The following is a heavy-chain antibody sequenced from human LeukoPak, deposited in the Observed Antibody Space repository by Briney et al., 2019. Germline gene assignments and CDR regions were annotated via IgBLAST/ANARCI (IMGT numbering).Heavy chain of an antibody. CDR2: INHSGST. V-gene: IGHV4-39*07. CDR3: ARDYRRGNLYYFDY. CDR1: GGSINSGSYY. D-gene: IGHD3-16*02. Sequence: SETLSLTCTVSGGSINSGSYYWSWIRQPPGKGLEWIGEINHSGSTNYNPSLKSRVTMSVDTSKNQFSLKLSSVTAADTAVYYCARDYRRGNLYYFDYWGQGTLVTVSS. J-gene: IGHJ4*02.